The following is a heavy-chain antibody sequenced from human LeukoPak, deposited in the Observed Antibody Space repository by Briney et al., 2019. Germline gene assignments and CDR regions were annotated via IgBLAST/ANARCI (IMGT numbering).Heavy chain of an antibody. CDR3: ARHVRYYYGSGSYYYDAFDI. Sequence: PSETLSLTYTVSGGSISSYYWSWIRQPPGKGLEWIGYIYYSGSTNYNPSLKSRVTISVDTSKNQFSLKLSSVTAADTAVYYCARHVRYYYGSGSYYYDAFDIWGQGTMVTVSS. D-gene: IGHD3-10*01. V-gene: IGHV4-59*08. CDR2: IYYSGST. J-gene: IGHJ3*02. CDR1: GGSISSYY.